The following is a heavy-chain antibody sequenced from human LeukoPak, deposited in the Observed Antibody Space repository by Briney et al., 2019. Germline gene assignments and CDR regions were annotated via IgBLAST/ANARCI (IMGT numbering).Heavy chain of an antibody. D-gene: IGHD3-22*01. V-gene: IGHV3-74*01. CDR1: GFTFSSYW. Sequence: PGGSLRLSCAASGFTFSSYWMHWVRQAPAKGLVWVSRITNDGSTTTYADSVKGRFTISRDNAKNTLYLQMNSLRAEDTAVYYCARGWDSSRYYPLFDSWGQGTLVTVSS. J-gene: IGHJ4*02. CDR2: ITNDGSTT. CDR3: ARGWDSSRYYPLFDS.